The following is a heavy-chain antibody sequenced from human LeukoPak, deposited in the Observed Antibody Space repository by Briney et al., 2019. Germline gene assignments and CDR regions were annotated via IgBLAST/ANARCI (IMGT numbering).Heavy chain of an antibody. V-gene: IGHV5-51*01. D-gene: IGHD2-15*01. J-gene: IGHJ4*02. CDR2: IYLGDSDI. CDR1: GYSFTTYW. CDR3: ARLHCSGANCYSGSAYYFDY. Sequence: GESLKISCKGSGYSFTTYWIAWVRQMPGGGQEWMGIIYLGDSDIKYSPSFQGQVTNSADRSISTAYLQWSSLKASDTAMYYCARLHCSGANCYSGSAYYFDYWGQGTLVTVSS.